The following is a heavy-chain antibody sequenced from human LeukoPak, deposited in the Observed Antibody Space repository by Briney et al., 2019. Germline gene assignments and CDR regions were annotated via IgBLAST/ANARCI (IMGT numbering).Heavy chain of an antibody. CDR2: INPNSGGT. V-gene: IGHV1-2*06. CDR3: ASSGSMCSSTSCYTYYYYYYGMDV. Sequence: ASVKVSCKASGYTFTSYYMHWVRQAPGQGLEWMGRINPNSGGTNYAQKFQGRVTMTRDTSISTAYMELSRLRSDDTAVYYCASSGSMCSSTSCYTYYYYYYGMDVWGQGTTVTVSS. D-gene: IGHD2-2*01. J-gene: IGHJ6*02. CDR1: GYTFTSYY.